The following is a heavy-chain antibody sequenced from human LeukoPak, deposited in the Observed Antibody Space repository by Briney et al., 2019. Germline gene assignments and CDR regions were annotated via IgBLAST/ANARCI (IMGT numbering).Heavy chain of an antibody. CDR1: GGSFSGYY. CDR2: INHSGST. V-gene: IGHV4-34*01. Sequence: SETLSLTCAVYGGSFSGYYWSLIRQPPGKGLEWIGEINHSGSTNYNPSLKSRVTIVVDTSKNQFSLKLSSVTAADTAVYYCARGLNKYCSGGSCYSGSWGQGTLVTVSS. D-gene: IGHD2-15*01. J-gene: IGHJ4*02. CDR3: ARGLNKYCSGGSCYSGS.